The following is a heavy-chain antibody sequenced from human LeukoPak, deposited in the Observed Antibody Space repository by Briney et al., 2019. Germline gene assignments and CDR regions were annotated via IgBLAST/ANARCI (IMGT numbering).Heavy chain of an antibody. CDR1: GFTFSSYA. J-gene: IGHJ4*02. D-gene: IGHD3-16*01. CDR3: ARGLFGDTTPGY. CDR2: ISYDGSNK. V-gene: IGHV3-30-3*01. Sequence: GGSLRLSCAASGFTFSSYAMHWVRQAPGKGLEWVAVISYDGSNKYYADSVKGRFTISRDNSKNTLYLQMNSLRAEDTAVYYCARGLFGDTTPGYWGQGTLVTVSS.